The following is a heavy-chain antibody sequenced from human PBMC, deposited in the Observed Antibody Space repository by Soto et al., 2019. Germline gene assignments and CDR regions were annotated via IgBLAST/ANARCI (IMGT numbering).Heavy chain of an antibody. CDR1: GGSISSGDYY. CDR3: ARDKGLDFWSGYYTYNWFDP. CDR2: IYYSGST. Sequence: PSETLSLTCNVSGGSISSGDYYWSWIRQPPGKGLEWIGYIYYSGSTYYNPSLKSRVTISVDTSKNQFSLKLSSVTAADTAVYYCARDKGLDFWSGYYTYNWFDPWGQGTLVTVSS. D-gene: IGHD3-3*01. V-gene: IGHV4-30-4*01. J-gene: IGHJ5*02.